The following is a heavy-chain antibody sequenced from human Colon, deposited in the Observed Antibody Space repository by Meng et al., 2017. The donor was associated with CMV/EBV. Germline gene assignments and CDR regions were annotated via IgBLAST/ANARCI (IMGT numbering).Heavy chain of an antibody. CDR1: GFTFSSYA. Sequence: GESLKISCAASGFTFSSYAMSWVRQAPGKGLEWVSGISDSGGRTYYADSVKGRFTISRDNAKNSLYLQMNSLRAEDTAVYYCTSSVRGVIFRLRVDPFDYWGQGTLVTVSS. D-gene: IGHD3-10*01. J-gene: IGHJ4*02. CDR3: TSSVRGVIFRLRVDPFDY. CDR2: ISDSGGRT. V-gene: IGHV3-23*01.